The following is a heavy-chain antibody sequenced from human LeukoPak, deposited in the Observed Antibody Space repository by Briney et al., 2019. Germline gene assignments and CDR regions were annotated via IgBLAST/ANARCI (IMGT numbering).Heavy chain of an antibody. Sequence: LRLSCAAWGFTFSSYSMKWVGQARGKGREGLSGISWNSGTRGYADSVKGRFTISRDNAKNTLYLQMTSLRAEDTAVYYCARGDSSGYFGVVDYWGQGTLVTVSS. CDR1: GFTFSSYS. CDR3: ARGDSSGYFGVVDY. D-gene: IGHD3-22*01. CDR2: ISWNSGTR. J-gene: IGHJ4*02. V-gene: IGHV3-9*01.